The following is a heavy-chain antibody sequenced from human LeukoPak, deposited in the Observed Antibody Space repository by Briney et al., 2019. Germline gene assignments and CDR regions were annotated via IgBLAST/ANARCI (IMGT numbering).Heavy chain of an antibody. CDR1: GYTFTSYG. J-gene: IGHJ5*02. CDR2: ISAYNGNT. Sequence: GASVKVSCKASGYTFTSYGISWVRQAPGQGLEWMGWISAYNGNTNYAQKLQGRVTMTTDTSTSTAYMELSSLRSEDTAFYYCATDHSMANTAWWFDPWGQGTLVTVSS. V-gene: IGHV1-18*01. CDR3: ATDHSMANTAWWFDP. D-gene: IGHD5-24*01.